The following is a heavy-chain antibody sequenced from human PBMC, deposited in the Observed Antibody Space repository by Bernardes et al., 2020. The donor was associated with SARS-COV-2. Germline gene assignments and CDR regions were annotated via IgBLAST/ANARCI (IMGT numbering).Heavy chain of an antibody. D-gene: IGHD6-13*01. CDR2: IGGSGGRT. CDR1: GFTFSNYA. Sequence: VWSLSLSCAASGFTFSNYAMSWVRQAPGKGLEWVSDIGGSGGRTYYADSVKGRYTISRDNSKNTLYLQMTSLRAEDTAIYHCAKNLPAVGTVGDAFDIWGQGTMVTVSS. J-gene: IGHJ3*02. V-gene: IGHV3-23*01. CDR3: AKNLPAVGTVGDAFDI.